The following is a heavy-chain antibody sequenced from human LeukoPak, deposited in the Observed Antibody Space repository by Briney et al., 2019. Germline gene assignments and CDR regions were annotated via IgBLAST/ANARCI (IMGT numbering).Heavy chain of an antibody. D-gene: IGHD3/OR15-3a*01. CDR1: GGTFSSYA. Sequence: ASVKLSCKASGGTFSSYAISWERQAPGQGLEWMGVINPSGGSTSYAQKFKGRVTMTRDTSTNTVHMELSSLRSEDTAVYYCARGGNYQGLVYYYYYMDVWGKGATVTVSS. CDR3: ARGGNYQGLVYYYYYMDV. CDR2: INPSGGST. J-gene: IGHJ6*03. V-gene: IGHV1-46*01.